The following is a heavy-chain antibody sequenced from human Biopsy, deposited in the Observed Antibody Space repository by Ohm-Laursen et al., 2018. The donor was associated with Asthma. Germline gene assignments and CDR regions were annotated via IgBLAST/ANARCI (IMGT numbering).Heavy chain of an antibody. CDR3: ARKAGSCISRTCYSLDF. CDR1: GGTFNTYV. J-gene: IGHJ4*02. Sequence: SVKVSCKSLGGTFNTYVIGWVRQAPGQGLEWMGGINSVFGTTTYPQKFQDRVTITADDSTSTVYMELSRLRSGDAAVYYCARKAGSCISRTCYSLDFWGQGTLVTVSS. D-gene: IGHD2-2*01. V-gene: IGHV1-69*13. CDR2: INSVFGTT.